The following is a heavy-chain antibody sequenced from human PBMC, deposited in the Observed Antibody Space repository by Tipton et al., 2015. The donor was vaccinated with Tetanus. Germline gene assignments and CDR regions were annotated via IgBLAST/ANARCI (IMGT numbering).Heavy chain of an antibody. CDR3: TKDRSGPSPY. CDR2: ITTGGGST. D-gene: IGHD1-26*01. Sequence: SLRLSCAASEFTSSISSMSWVRQVPGKGLEWLSAITTGGGSTYYADSVKGRFTISSGTSKNTLNLQMTSLRAEDTAIYFCTKDRSGPSPYWSQGTLVTVSS. J-gene: IGHJ4*02. CDR1: EFTSSISS. V-gene: IGHV3-23*01.